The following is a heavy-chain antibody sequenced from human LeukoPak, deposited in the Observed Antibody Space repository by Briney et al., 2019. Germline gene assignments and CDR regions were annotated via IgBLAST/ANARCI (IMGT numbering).Heavy chain of an antibody. D-gene: IGHD3-3*01. CDR1: GGSISSGDYY. Sequence: SETLSLTCTVSGGSISSGDYYWSWIRQPPGKGLEWIGYIYYSGSTFYNPSLKSRVIISVDTSKNQFSLKLSSVTAADTAVYYCQSRFLEWLLDYWGQGTLVTVSS. CDR2: IYYSGST. J-gene: IGHJ4*02. CDR3: QSRFLEWLLDY. V-gene: IGHV4-30-4*01.